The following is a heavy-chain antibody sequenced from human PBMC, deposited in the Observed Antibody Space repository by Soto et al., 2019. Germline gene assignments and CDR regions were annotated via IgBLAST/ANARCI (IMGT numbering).Heavy chain of an antibody. V-gene: IGHV3-23*01. D-gene: IGHD3-3*01. CDR3: AKDWYFGSTIFGLMFDY. Sequence: EVQVLESGGGLAQPGGSLRLSCAASGFTFSSYAMSWVRQAPGKGLEWVSAISGSGGSTNYADSVKGRFTISRDNSKNTLYRQMNSLRAEDTAVYYCAKDWYFGSTIFGLMFDYWGQGTLVTVSS. J-gene: IGHJ4*02. CDR2: ISGSGGST. CDR1: GFTFSSYA.